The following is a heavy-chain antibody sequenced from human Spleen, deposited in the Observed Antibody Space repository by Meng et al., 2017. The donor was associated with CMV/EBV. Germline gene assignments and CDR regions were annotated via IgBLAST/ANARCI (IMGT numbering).Heavy chain of an antibody. V-gene: IGHV4-30-4*08. CDR2: IYFSGTA. Sequence: TCTVSGVSISSVDYYWSWIRQPPGEGLEWIGYIYFSGTAYYNPSLRSRLSISIDTSKNQFSLNLSSVTATDSAVYYCARVGLFTFGLWGRGTLVTVSS. CDR3: ARVGLFTFGL. D-gene: IGHD2-21*01. J-gene: IGHJ2*01. CDR1: GVSISSVDYY.